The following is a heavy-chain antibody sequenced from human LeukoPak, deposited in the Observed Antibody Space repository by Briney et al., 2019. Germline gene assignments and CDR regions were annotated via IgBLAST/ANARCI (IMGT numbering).Heavy chain of an antibody. CDR2: ISSSSSYI. CDR3: VRDGWLQFYAFDI. J-gene: IGHJ3*02. V-gene: IGHV3-21*01. CDR1: GFTFSRYW. Sequence: PGGSPRLSCGASGFTFSRYWMSWVRQAPGKGLEWVSSISSSSSYIYYADSVKGRFTISRDNAKNSLYLQMNSLRAEDAAVYYCVRDGWLQFYAFDIWGQGTMVTVSS. D-gene: IGHD5-24*01.